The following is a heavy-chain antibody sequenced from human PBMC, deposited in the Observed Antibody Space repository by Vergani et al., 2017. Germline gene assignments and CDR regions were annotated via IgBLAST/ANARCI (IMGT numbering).Heavy chain of an antibody. CDR2: IRYDGSNT. Sequence: QVQLVESGGGVVQPGGSLRLSCGASGFTFSNYGMHWVRQAPGKGLEWVTFIRYDGSNTYYADSVKGRFTISRDNSKNTLHLQMNSLRADDTAVYYCTKGSRGYTGYFVDYWGQGTLATVSS. V-gene: IGHV3-30*02. CDR3: TKGSRGYTGYFVDY. J-gene: IGHJ4*02. D-gene: IGHD5-12*01. CDR1: GFTFSNYG.